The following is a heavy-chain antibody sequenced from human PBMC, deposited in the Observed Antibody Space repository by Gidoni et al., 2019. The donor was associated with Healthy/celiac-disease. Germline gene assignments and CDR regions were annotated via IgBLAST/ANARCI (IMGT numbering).Heavy chain of an antibody. CDR1: GGSISSGNYF. CDR2: IFYSGST. V-gene: IGHV4-31*03. CDR3: ASQRWLQSPTSRRFDY. J-gene: IGHJ4*02. D-gene: IGHD5-12*01. Sequence: QVQLQESGPGLVKPSQTLSLTCTVSGGSISSGNYFWNWIRQHPGKGLEWIGYIFYSGSTYYNPSLKSRVTISVDMSKNQFSLKLSSVTAADTAVFYCASQRWLQSPTSRRFDYWGQGTLVTVSS.